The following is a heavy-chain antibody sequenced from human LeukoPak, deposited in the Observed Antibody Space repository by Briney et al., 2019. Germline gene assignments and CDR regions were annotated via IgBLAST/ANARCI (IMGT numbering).Heavy chain of an antibody. CDR3: AKVTRWS. D-gene: IGHD2-21*02. CDR1: GFIFSSYA. Sequence: GGSLRLSCAASGFIFSSYAMSWVRQAPGKGLEWVSGISASGSGTYYADSVKGRFTISRDNSKNTLYLQMNSLRAEDTAVYYCAKVTRWSWGQGTLVTVSS. V-gene: IGHV3-23*01. J-gene: IGHJ5*02. CDR2: ISASGSGT.